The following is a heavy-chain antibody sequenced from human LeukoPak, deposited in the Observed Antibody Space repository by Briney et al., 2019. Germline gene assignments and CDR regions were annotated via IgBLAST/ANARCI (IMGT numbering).Heavy chain of an antibody. V-gene: IGHV4-39*02. CDR3: ATHKEGSYFES. Sequence: PADTLSLTCSVSGVSIQTTRFHWAWIPRSPGGGLNWIGRVYYFGHAHYRPSLLTRDTITIDTSKKRISLTLTSVTARDTATYYCATHKEGSYFESWGQGTLVTVSS. CDR1: GVSIQTTRFH. J-gene: IGHJ4*02. D-gene: IGHD3-10*01. CDR2: VYYFGHA.